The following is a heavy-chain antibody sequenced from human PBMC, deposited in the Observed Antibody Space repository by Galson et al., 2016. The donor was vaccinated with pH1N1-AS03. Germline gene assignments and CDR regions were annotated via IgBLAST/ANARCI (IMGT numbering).Heavy chain of an antibody. Sequence: SLRLSCAASGISLSSSWMHWVRQAPGRGLVWVSGINGVGSSIKYADAVKGRFTISRDNAKNMLYLQMNSLRAGDAAVYYCARGYDDSGPDDHRLFDSWGQGILVTVSS. CDR2: INGVGSSI. CDR3: ARGYDDSGPDDHRLFDS. D-gene: IGHD3-22*01. J-gene: IGHJ5*01. V-gene: IGHV3-74*01. CDR1: GISLSSSW.